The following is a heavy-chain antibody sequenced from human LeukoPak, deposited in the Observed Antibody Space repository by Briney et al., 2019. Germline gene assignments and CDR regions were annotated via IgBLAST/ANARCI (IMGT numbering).Heavy chain of an antibody. Sequence: PGGSLRLSCAASGFTVSNNYMSWVRQAPGKGLEWVSVIYSGGSTYYADSVKGRFTISRDNSKNTLYLHMYSLRAEDTVVYYCARDYMRLEYWGQGTLVTVSS. CDR1: GFTVSNNY. D-gene: IGHD1-1*01. CDR3: ARDYMRLEY. V-gene: IGHV3-66*02. CDR2: IYSGGST. J-gene: IGHJ4*02.